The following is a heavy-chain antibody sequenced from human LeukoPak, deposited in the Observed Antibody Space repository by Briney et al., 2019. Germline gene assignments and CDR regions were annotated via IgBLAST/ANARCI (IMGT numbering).Heavy chain of an antibody. CDR2: ICYSGST. CDR3: ARGSSRPDY. Sequence: PSETLSLTCTVSGGSISSYCWSWIRQPPGKGLESIGYICYSGSTNYNPSLESRVTISVDTSKNHFSLNLTTVTAADTAVYYCARGSSRPDYWGPGTLVTVSS. J-gene: IGHJ4*02. CDR1: GGSISSYC. D-gene: IGHD6-13*01. V-gene: IGHV4-59*01.